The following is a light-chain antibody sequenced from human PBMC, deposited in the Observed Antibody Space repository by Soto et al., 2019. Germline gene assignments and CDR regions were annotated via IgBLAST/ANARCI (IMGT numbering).Light chain of an antibody. CDR1: SSNIGAGYD. CDR2: GNT. J-gene: IGLJ2*01. V-gene: IGLV1-40*01. CDR3: QSYAIRLIVV. Sequence: QSVLTQPPSVSGAPGQRVTISCIGSSSNIGAGYDVHWYQQHPGTAPKVVIYGNTNRPSGVPDRFSCSKSGTSAALAITGLQADDDADYYCQSYAIRLIVVFGGGTKVTVL.